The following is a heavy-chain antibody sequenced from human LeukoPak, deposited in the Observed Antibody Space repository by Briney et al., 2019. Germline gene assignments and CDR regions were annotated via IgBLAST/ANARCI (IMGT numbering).Heavy chain of an antibody. D-gene: IGHD3-22*01. CDR1: GYTFTSYG. V-gene: IGHV1-18*01. CDR3: ARENLNSSGKQGNFDY. Sequence: ASVKVSCKASGYTFTSYGISWVRQAPGQGLEWMGWISAYNGNTNYAQKLQGRVTMTTDTSTSTAYMELRSLRSDDTAVYYCARENLNSSGKQGNFDYWGQGTLVTVSS. CDR2: ISAYNGNT. J-gene: IGHJ4*02.